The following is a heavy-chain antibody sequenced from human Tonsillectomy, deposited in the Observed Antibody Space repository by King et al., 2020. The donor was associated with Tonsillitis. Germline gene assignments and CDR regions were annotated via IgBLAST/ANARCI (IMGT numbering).Heavy chain of an antibody. J-gene: IGHJ5*02. D-gene: IGHD6-19*01. CDR2: INPNSGGT. CDR1: GYTFTGYY. V-gene: IGHV1-2*02. Sequence: QLVQSGAEVKKPGASVKVSCKASGYTFTGYYMHWVRQAPGQGLEWMGWINPNSGGTNYAQKFQGRVTMTRDTSITTAYMELSSLRSDDTAVYYCASCSSGWYNWFDPWGQGTLVTVSS. CDR3: ASCSSGWYNWFDP.